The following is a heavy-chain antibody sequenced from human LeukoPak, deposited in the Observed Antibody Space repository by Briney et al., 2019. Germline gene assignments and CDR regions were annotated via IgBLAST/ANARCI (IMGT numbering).Heavy chain of an antibody. CDR3: ARAQYSSSRVDDY. CDR2: IIPILGIA. CDR1: GGTFSSYA. D-gene: IGHD6-13*01. Sequence: SVKVSCKASGGTFSSYAISWVRQAPGQGLEWMGRIIPILGIANYAQKFQGRVTITADKSTSTAYMELSSLRSEDTAVYYCARAQYSSSRVDDYWGQGTLVTVSS. V-gene: IGHV1-69*04. J-gene: IGHJ4*02.